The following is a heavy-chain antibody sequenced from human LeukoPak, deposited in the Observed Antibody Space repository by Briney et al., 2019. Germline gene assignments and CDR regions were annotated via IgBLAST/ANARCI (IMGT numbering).Heavy chain of an antibody. J-gene: IGHJ4*02. CDR2: IGGSGVTK. CDR1: GFTFSNYE. V-gene: IGHV3-48*03. D-gene: IGHD3-22*01. Sequence: GGSLRLSCAASGFTFSNYEMNWVRQAPGKGPEWISYIGGSGVTKRYADSVKGRFSISRDNAKNSVYLQMNSLRAEDTAVYYCARVWSSGYTKDYWGQGTLVTVSS. CDR3: ARVWSSGYTKDY.